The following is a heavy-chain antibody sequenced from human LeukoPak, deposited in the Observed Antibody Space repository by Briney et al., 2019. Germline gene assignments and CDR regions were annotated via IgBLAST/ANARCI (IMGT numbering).Heavy chain of an antibody. D-gene: IGHD2-2*01. CDR1: GDSVSGNSAA. CDR2: IYYRSEWYN. V-gene: IGHV6-1*01. CDR3: ARAMRYCSSTSCYLGSANWFDP. J-gene: IGHJ5*02. Sequence: SQTLSLTCAISGDSVSGNSAAWNWIRQSPSRGLEWLGRIYYRSEWYNDYAVSVKSRITINPDTSKNQFSLQLNSVTPEDTAVYYCARAMRYCSSTSCYLGSANWFDPWGQGTLVTVSS.